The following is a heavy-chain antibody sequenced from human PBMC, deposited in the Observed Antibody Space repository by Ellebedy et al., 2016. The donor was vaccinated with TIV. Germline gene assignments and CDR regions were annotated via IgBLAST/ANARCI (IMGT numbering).Heavy chain of an antibody. Sequence: GSLRLXXAVYGGSFSGYYWSWIRQPPGKGLEWIGEINHSGSTNYNPSLKSRVTISVDTSKNQFSLKLSSVTAADTAVYYCARGVRSIAASFDYWGQGTLVTVSS. CDR3: ARGVRSIAASFDY. J-gene: IGHJ4*02. CDR1: GGSFSGYY. V-gene: IGHV4-34*01. CDR2: INHSGST. D-gene: IGHD6-6*01.